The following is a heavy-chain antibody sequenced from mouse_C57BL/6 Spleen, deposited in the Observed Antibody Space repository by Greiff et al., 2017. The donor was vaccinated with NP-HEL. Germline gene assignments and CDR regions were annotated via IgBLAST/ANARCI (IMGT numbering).Heavy chain of an antibody. CDR1: GFTFSSYA. CDR2: ISDGGSYT. CDR3: ARGGKSRYFDV. Sequence: EVHLVESGGGLVKPGGSLKLSCAASGFTFSSYAMSWVRQTPEKRLEWVATISDGGSYTYYPDNVKGRFTISRDNAKNNLYLQMSHLKSEDTAMYYCARGGKSRYFDVWGTGTTVTVSS. D-gene: IGHD2-1*01. J-gene: IGHJ1*03. V-gene: IGHV5-4*01.